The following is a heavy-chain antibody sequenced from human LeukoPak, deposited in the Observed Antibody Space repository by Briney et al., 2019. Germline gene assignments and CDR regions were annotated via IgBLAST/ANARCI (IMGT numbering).Heavy chain of an antibody. CDR2: ISYGGGYE. Sequence: PGGSLRLSCAASGFTFSSYAMHCVRQAPGKGLEWVSLISYGGGYEYYADSVRGRFTISRDNSKNTVYLQLNSLRAEDTAVYYCARGYGSGSYVFDYWGQGTLVTVSS. J-gene: IGHJ4*02. CDR3: ARGYGSGSYVFDY. V-gene: IGHV3-30-3*01. D-gene: IGHD3-10*01. CDR1: GFTFSSYA.